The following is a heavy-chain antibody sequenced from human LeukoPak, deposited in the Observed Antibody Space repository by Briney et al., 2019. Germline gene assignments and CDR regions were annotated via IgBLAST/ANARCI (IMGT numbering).Heavy chain of an antibody. D-gene: IGHD4-23*01. CDR1: GGTFSSYA. J-gene: IGHJ5*02. CDR2: IIPIFGTA. CDR3: ARTPFTPTVVTTYNWFDP. V-gene: IGHV1-69*13. Sequence: SVNVSCTASGGTFSSYAISWVRQAPGQGLEWVGGIIPIFGTANYAQTFQGRVTIVADESTSTAYMELSSLRSEDTAVYYCARTPFTPTVVTTYNWFDPWGQGTLVTVSS.